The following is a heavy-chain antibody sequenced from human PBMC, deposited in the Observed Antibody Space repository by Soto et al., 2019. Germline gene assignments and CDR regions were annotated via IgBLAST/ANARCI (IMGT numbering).Heavy chain of an antibody. CDR2: FYPGDSVT. J-gene: IGHJ3*02. D-gene: IGHD5-18*01. Sequence: PGESLKISCKGSGDSFTSHWIGWVRQMPGKGLEWMGIFYPGDSVTRYNPSFQGQVTISADNSISTVYLQWSSLKASDTAMYYCASERDGYNSGSFDIWGQGTMVT. CDR1: GDSFTSHW. V-gene: IGHV5-51*01. CDR3: ASERDGYNSGSFDI.